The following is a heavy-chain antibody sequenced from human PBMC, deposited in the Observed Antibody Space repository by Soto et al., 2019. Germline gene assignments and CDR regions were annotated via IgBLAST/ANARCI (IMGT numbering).Heavy chain of an antibody. J-gene: IGHJ4*02. V-gene: IGHV3-23*01. CDR1: GFTFSSYA. CDR3: ASHSRSNYTHVDS. Sequence: SLRLSCAPSGFTFSSYALSWVSQAPGKGLEWVSAISGSGGSTYYADSVKGRFTISRDSSKNTLYLQRSTLRAEDTAVYYCASHSRSNYTHVDSWGQGTLVTVSS. CDR2: ISGSGGST. D-gene: IGHD1-26*01.